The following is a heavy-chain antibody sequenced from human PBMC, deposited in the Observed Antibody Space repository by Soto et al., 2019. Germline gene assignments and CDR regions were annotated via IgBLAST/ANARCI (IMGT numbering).Heavy chain of an antibody. CDR3: ARGDTTIISDYYAMAV. CDR1: GFTFTSYA. V-gene: IGHV3-23*01. J-gene: IGHJ6*02. Sequence: PGGSVTLSFSASGFTFTSYALTWVRQAPGEGLEWVSAIIGTWGSTFYSDPVMGRITISRDNPKNTLYLQMNSVRAEDTAVYYCARGDTTIISDYYAMAVWGQGTTVTVSS. D-gene: IGHD5-18*01. CDR2: IIGTWGST.